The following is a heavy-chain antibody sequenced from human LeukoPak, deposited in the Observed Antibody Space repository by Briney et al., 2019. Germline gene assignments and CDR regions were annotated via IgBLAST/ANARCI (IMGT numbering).Heavy chain of an antibody. CDR1: GGSISSSSYY. J-gene: IGHJ6*02. Sequence: TLSLTCTVSGGSISSSSYYWGWIRQPPGKGLEWIGSIYYSGSTYYNPSLKSRVTISVDTSKNQFSLKLSSVTAADTAVYYCARSLPITIFGVVIENYYYYGMDVWGQGTTVTVSS. CDR2: IYYSGST. CDR3: ARSLPITIFGVVIENYYYYGMDV. D-gene: IGHD3-3*01. V-gene: IGHV4-39*01.